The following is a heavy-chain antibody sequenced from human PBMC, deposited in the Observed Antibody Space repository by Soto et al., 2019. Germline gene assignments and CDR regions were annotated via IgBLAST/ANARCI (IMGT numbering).Heavy chain of an antibody. CDR2: ISPDDSDT. D-gene: IGHD2-8*01. CDR1: EYSFANQW. J-gene: IGHJ4*02. V-gene: IGHV5-51*01. CDR3: ARYNSYAIDY. Sequence: GESLKISCKGSEYSFANQWIGWVRQMPGKGLEWMGIISPDDSDTLYSPSFQGQVTISADKSISTVYLQWSSLKASDTAIYFCARYNSYAIDYWGRGTLVTVSS.